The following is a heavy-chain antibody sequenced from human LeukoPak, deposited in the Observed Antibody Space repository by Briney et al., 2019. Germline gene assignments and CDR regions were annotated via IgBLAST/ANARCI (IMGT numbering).Heavy chain of an antibody. CDR2: ISYDGSNK. CDR1: GFTFSSYG. J-gene: IGHJ3*02. D-gene: IGHD4-23*01. Sequence: GGSLRLSCAASGFTFSSYGMHWVRQAPGKGLEWVAVISYDGSNKYYADSVKGRFTISRDNSKNTLYLQMNSLRAEDTAVYYCANPNYGGNSDAFDIWGQGTMVTVSS. V-gene: IGHV3-30*19. CDR3: ANPNYGGNSDAFDI.